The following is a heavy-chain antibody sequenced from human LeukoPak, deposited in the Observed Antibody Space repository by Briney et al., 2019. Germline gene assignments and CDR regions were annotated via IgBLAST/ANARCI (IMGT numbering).Heavy chain of an antibody. CDR3: ARDGPGGEYFQH. CDR1: GYTFSSYG. CDR2: IIPILGIA. D-gene: IGHD4-23*01. Sequence: SVKVSCKASGYTFSSYGTSWVRQAPGQGLEWMGRIIPILGIANYAQKFQGRVTITADKSTSTAYMELSSLRSEDTAVYYCARDGPGGEYFQHWGQGTLVTVSS. V-gene: IGHV1-69*04. J-gene: IGHJ1*01.